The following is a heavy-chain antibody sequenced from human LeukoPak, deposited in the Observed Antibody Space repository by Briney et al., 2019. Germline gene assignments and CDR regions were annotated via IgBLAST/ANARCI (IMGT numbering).Heavy chain of an antibody. Sequence: SETLSLTCTVSGGSITSSSYYWGWIRQPPGKGLEWIGTIYHSGSTYYNPSLKSRVTISVDTSKNQFSLKLSSVTAADTAVYYCARRSTAGEWFDPWGQGTLVTVSS. CDR2: IYHSGST. J-gene: IGHJ5*02. CDR1: GGSITSSSYY. D-gene: IGHD3-16*01. CDR3: ARRSTAGEWFDP. V-gene: IGHV4-39*01.